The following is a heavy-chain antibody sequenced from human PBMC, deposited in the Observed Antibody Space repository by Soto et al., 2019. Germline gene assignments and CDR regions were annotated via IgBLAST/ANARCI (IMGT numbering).Heavy chain of an antibody. CDR1: GGSISSDY. Sequence: SSETLSLTCTVSGGSISSDYWSWIRQPPGKGLEWIGYIYYSGSTNYNPSLKSRVTISVDTSKNQFSLKLSSVTAADTAVYYCARVLVTFGGVIGHSDYWGQGTLVTVS. CDR2: IYYSGST. V-gene: IGHV4-59*01. D-gene: IGHD3-16*02. CDR3: ARVLVTFGGVIGHSDY. J-gene: IGHJ4*02.